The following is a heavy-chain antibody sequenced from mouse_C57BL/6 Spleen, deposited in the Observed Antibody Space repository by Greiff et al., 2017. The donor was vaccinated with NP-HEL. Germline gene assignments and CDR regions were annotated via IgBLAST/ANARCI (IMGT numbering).Heavy chain of an antibody. Sequence: VQLKESVAELVRPGASVKLSCTASGFNIKNTYMHWVKQRPEQGLEWIGRIDPANGNTKYAPKFQGKATITADTSSNTAYLQLSSLTSEDTAIYYCARYYDYDGAWFAYWGQGTLVTVSA. J-gene: IGHJ3*01. CDR3: ARYYDYDGAWFAY. D-gene: IGHD2-4*01. CDR1: GFNIKNTY. CDR2: IDPANGNT. V-gene: IGHV14-3*01.